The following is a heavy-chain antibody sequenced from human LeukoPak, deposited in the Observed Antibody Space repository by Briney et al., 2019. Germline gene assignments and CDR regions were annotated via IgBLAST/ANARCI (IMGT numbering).Heavy chain of an antibody. CDR1: GFTFSNYA. Sequence: PGGSLRLSCAASGFTFSNYAMTWVRQAPGKGLEWVSALSGSGGSAYYADSVKGRFTISRDNSKNTLYLQMNSLRAEDTAVYYCAKEEPSLDYGMDVWGQGTTVTVSS. CDR2: LSGSGGSA. CDR3: AKEEPSLDYGMDV. D-gene: IGHD1-14*01. V-gene: IGHV3-23*01. J-gene: IGHJ6*02.